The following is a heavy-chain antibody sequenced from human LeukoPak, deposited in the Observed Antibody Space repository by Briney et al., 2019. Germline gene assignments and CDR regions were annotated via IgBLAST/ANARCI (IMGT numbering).Heavy chain of an antibody. CDR2: INPSGGST. Sequence: GASVKVSCKASGYTFTSYYMHWVRQAPGQGLEWMGIINPSGGSTSYAQKFQGRVTMTRDTSTSTVYMELSSLRSEDTAVYYCARGYGDYGGYYYGMDVWGQGTTVTVSS. CDR1: GYTFTSYY. CDR3: ARGYGDYGGYYYGMDV. J-gene: IGHJ6*02. D-gene: IGHD4-17*01. V-gene: IGHV1-46*01.